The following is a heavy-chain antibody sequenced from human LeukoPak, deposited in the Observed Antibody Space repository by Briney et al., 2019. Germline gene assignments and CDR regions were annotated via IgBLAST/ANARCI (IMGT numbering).Heavy chain of an antibody. D-gene: IGHD1-26*01. V-gene: IGHV3-15*01. Sequence: PGRSLRLSCAASGFTFNNVWMSWVRQAPGKGLEWVGRIISITGGGTTDYAAPVKGRFTISRDDSKNTLYLQMNSLKTEDTAVYYCGTHLSEWGLIYWGQGTLVTVSS. CDR3: GTHLSEWGLIY. CDR1: GFTFNNVW. CDR2: IISITGGGTT. J-gene: IGHJ4*02.